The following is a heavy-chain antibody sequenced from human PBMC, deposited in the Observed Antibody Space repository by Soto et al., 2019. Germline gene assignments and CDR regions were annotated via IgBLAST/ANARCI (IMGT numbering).Heavy chain of an antibody. D-gene: IGHD1-26*01. V-gene: IGHV1-58*01. CDR3: PADRASAGSYSPDY. CDR1: GFTVTSAA. J-gene: IGHJ4*02. CDR2: IVVGSGNT. Sequence: SVKVSCKASGFTVTSAAVGWVRQAGGQRLEWIGWIVVGSGNTNYAQKFQERVTITRDMSTSTAYMELISLISEDTSVYYCPADRASAGSYSPDYWGPGTLQTVS.